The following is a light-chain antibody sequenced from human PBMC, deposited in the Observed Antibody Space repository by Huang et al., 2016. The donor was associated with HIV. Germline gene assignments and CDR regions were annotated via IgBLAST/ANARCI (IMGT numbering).Light chain of an antibody. Sequence: EIVLTQSPGTLSLSPGERATLSCRPSQSVISSYLAWYQQKPGQAPRLLIYGASNRATGIADRFSGSGSGTDFTLTISRLEPEDFAVYYCQQYGRSPFTFGQGTKLEIK. J-gene: IGKJ2*01. CDR2: GAS. CDR3: QQYGRSPFT. CDR1: QSVISSY. V-gene: IGKV3-20*01.